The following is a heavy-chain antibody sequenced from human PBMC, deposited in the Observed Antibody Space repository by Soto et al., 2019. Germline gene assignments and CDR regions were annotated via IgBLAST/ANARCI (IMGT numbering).Heavy chain of an antibody. CDR1: GFTFSSYS. D-gene: IGHD3-16*01. V-gene: IGHV3-21*01. J-gene: IGHJ4*02. CDR2: ISSSSSYI. CDR3: ARGGRRVPPYFDY. Sequence: GSLKLSRAASGFTFSSYSMNWVRQAPGKGLEWVSSISSSSSYIYYADSVKGRFTISRDNAKNSLYLQMNSLRAEDTAVYYCARGGRRVPPYFDYWGQGTLVTVSS.